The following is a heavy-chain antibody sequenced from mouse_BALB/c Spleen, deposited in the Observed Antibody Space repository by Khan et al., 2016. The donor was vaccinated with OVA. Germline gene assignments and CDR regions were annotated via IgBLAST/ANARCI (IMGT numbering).Heavy chain of an antibody. CDR3: ARAYYRYDGYDAMDY. D-gene: IGHD2-14*01. V-gene: IGHV2-6-4*01. Sequence: QVRLQQSGPGLVAPSQSLSITCTVSGFSLSRYSVHWVRQPPGKGLEWLGMIWGDGSTDYNSALKSRLSISKDNSKSQVFLKMNSLQTDDTAMYYCARAYYRYDGYDAMDYWGQGTSVTVSS. J-gene: IGHJ4*01. CDR2: IWGDGST. CDR1: GFSLSRYS.